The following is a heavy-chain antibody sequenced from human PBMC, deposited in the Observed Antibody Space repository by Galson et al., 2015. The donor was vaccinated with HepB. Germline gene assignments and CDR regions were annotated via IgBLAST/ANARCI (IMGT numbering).Heavy chain of an antibody. CDR2: TYYRSKWSY. CDR1: GDSVSSNNVA. CDR3: ARDESPYYYYGMDV. Sequence: CAISGDSVSSNNVAWNWIRQSPSRGLEWLGRTYYRSKWSYDYAVSVKSRITINPDTSKNQFSLQLNSVTPDDTAAYYCARDESPYYYYGMDVWGQGTTVTVSS. J-gene: IGHJ6*02. V-gene: IGHV6-1*01.